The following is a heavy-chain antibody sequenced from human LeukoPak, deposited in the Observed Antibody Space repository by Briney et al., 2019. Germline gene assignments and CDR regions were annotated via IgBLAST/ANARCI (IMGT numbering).Heavy chain of an antibody. J-gene: IGHJ4*02. Sequence: SETLSLTCTVSGGSISSYYWSWIRQPPGKGLEWIGYIYYSGSTNYNPSLKSRVTLSVDTSKNQFSLKLSSVTAADTAVYYCARLRYSGSYYHFDYWGQGTLVTVSS. CDR3: ARLRYSGSYYHFDY. CDR2: IYYSGST. CDR1: GGSISSYY. D-gene: IGHD1-26*01. V-gene: IGHV4-59*08.